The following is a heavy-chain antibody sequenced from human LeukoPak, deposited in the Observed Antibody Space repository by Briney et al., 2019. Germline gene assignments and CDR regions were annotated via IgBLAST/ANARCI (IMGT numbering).Heavy chain of an antibody. J-gene: IGHJ4*02. D-gene: IGHD7-27*01. CDR3: AKDGGLWVSAHWGDS. CDR2: ITTSDGNT. CDR1: GFTFSSYT. Sequence: GGSLRLSCAASGFTFSSYTMSWVRQAPGKGLEWVSTITTSDGNTYYADSVKGRFTVSRDNSKNTLYLQMNSLRAEDTAVYYCAKDGGLWVSAHWGDSWGRGTLVTISS. V-gene: IGHV3-23*01.